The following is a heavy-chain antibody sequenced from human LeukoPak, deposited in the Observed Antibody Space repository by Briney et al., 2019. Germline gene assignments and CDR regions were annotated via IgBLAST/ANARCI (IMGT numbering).Heavy chain of an antibody. CDR2: INTNTGCT. D-gene: IGHD3-3*01. CDR1: GYTFIEYY. J-gene: IGHJ4*02. Sequence: ASVKVSCKASGYTFIEYYMHWVRQAPGEGVDWMGRINTNTGCTNYAQKFQGRVTMTRDTSISTAYMELNSLTSDDTAIYFCARVLGYDFWGSCYAYWGQGALVTVSS. CDR3: ARVLGYDFWGSCYAY. V-gene: IGHV1-2*06.